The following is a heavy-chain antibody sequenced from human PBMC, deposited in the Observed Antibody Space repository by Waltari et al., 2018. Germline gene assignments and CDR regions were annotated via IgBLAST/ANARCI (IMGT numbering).Heavy chain of an antibody. CDR1: GGTFSSYA. CDR2: IIPIVGTA. CDR3: ARADSADSDDAFDI. D-gene: IGHD6-25*01. V-gene: IGHV1-69*12. J-gene: IGHJ3*02. Sequence: QVQLVQSGAEVKKPGSSVKVSCKASGGTFSSYAISWVRPAPGQGLEWMGGIIPIVGTANYAQKCQGRVTITADESTSTAYMELSSLRSEDTAVYYCARADSADSDDAFDIWGQGTMVTVSS.